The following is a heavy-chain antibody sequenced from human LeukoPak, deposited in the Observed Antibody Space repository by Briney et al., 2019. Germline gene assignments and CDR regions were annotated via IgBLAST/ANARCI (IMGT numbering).Heavy chain of an antibody. Sequence: GGSLRLSCAASGFTFSSYSMNWVRQAPGKGLEWVSYISSSSSTIYYADSVKGRFTISRDNAKNSLYLQMNSLRAEDTAVYYCARDPEYSSGWYRAFDIWGQGTMVTVSS. D-gene: IGHD6-19*01. CDR2: ISSSSSTI. CDR3: ARDPEYSSGWYRAFDI. J-gene: IGHJ3*02. CDR1: GFTFSSYS. V-gene: IGHV3-48*04.